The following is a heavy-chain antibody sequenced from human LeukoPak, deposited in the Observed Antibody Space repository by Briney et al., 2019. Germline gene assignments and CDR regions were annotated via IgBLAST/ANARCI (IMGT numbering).Heavy chain of an antibody. J-gene: IGHJ4*02. Sequence: SSETLSLTCTVSAGSISSDYWSWIRQPPGKGLEWIGYIYYSGSANYNPSLKSRVTISVDTSKNQFSLKLSSVTAADTAVYYCARTLAAPAVMYDYWGQGTLVTVSS. CDR2: IYYSGSA. CDR1: AGSISSDY. CDR3: ARTLAAPAVMYDY. D-gene: IGHD2-2*01. V-gene: IGHV4-59*01.